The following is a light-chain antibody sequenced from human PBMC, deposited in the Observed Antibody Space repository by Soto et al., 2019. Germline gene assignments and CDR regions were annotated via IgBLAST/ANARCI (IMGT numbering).Light chain of an antibody. J-gene: IGKJ1*01. CDR2: DAS. V-gene: IGKV3-20*01. CDR1: QSVSSSF. Sequence: EIVLTQSPGTLSLSPGERATLSCRASQSVSSSFLAWYQQKPGQAPRLLIYDASSRATGIPDRFSGSGSGTDFTLTISRLEPEDFAVYYCQQYGSSPQTFGQGNKVEIK. CDR3: QQYGSSPQT.